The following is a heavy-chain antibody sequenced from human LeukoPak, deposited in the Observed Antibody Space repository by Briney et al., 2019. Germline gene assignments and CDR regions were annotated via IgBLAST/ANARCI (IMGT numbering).Heavy chain of an antibody. Sequence: GESLKISCKGSGYSFTSYWIGWVRQMPGKGLEWMGIIYPGDSGTRYSPSFQGQVTISADKSISTAYLQWSSLKASDTAMYYCARQPADRGDWFDPWGQGTLVTVSS. CDR3: ARQPADRGDWFDP. V-gene: IGHV5-51*01. CDR2: IYPGDSGT. D-gene: IGHD2-15*01. CDR1: GYSFTSYW. J-gene: IGHJ5*02.